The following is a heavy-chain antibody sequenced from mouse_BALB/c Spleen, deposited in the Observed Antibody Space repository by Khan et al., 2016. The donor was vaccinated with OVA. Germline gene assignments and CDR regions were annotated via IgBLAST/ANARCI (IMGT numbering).Heavy chain of an antibody. J-gene: IGHJ1*01. CDR1: GISITTRNYR. D-gene: IGHD1-1*01. V-gene: IGHV3-5*02. CDR2: IYYSGTI. Sequence: VQLKESGPGLVKPSQTVSLTCTVTGISITTRNYRWSWIRQFPGNKLEWIGYIYYSGTITYNPSLTSRATITRDTSKNQFFLEMNSLTAEDTATYYCAREKYYGYWYFDDWGAGSTVSVSS. CDR3: AREKYYGYWYFDD.